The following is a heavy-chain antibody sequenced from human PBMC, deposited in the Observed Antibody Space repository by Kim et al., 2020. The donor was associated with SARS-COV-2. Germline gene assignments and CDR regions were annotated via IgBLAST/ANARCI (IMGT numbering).Heavy chain of an antibody. J-gene: IGHJ4*02. CDR3: ARAARWFGELSHFDY. D-gene: IGHD3-10*01. Sequence: GGSLRLSCAASGFTFSSYGMHWVRQAPGKGLEWVAVIWYDGSNKYYADSVKGRFTISRDNSKNTLYLQMNSLRAEDTAVYYCARAARWFGELSHFDYWGQGTLVTVSS. V-gene: IGHV3-33*01. CDR2: IWYDGSNK. CDR1: GFTFSSYG.